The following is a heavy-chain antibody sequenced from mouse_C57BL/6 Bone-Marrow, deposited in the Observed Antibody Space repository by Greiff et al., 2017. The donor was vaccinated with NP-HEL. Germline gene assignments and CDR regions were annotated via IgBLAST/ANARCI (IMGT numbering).Heavy chain of an antibody. CDR1: GYSITSGYY. Sequence: VQLQQSGPGLVKPSQSLSLTCSVTGYSITSGYYWNWIRQFPGNKLEWMGYISYDGSNNYNPSLTNRISITRDTSKDQFFLKLNSVTTEDTATYYCARDGYDSLAYWGQGTLVTVSA. J-gene: IGHJ3*01. CDR3: ARDGYDSLAY. D-gene: IGHD2-4*01. V-gene: IGHV3-6*01. CDR2: ISYDGSN.